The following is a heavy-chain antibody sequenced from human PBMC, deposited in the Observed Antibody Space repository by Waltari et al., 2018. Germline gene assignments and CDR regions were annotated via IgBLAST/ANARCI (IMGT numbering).Heavy chain of an antibody. CDR3: TTLARGESGDY. J-gene: IGHJ4*02. V-gene: IGHV3-7*01. Sequence: EVQLVESGRGLVQPGGSLRLSCAASGFTFTTYWMKWIRQAPGKGLEWVANINPDGSQKFYVDSVKGRFTVSRDNAQNSLYLQMNNLRAEDTAVYYCTTLARGESGDYWGQGTLVTVSS. CDR2: INPDGSQK. CDR1: GFTFTTYW. D-gene: IGHD3-10*01.